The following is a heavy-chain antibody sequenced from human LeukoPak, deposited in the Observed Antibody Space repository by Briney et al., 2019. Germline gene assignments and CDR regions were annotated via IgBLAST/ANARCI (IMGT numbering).Heavy chain of an antibody. CDR2: INSDGSSP. CDR3: ARGVPGPEY. J-gene: IGHJ4*02. CDR1: GFTFNNYW. D-gene: IGHD3-10*02. Sequence: PGGSLILSCAASGFTFNNYWMVWVRQAPGKGLVWVSRINSDGSSPRYADSVKGRFTISRDNAKNTLYLQMNSLRADDTAVYYCARGVPGPEYWGQGTLVTVSS. V-gene: IGHV3-74*01.